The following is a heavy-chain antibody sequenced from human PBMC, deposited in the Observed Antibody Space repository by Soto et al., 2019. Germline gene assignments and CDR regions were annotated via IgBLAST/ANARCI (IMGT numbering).Heavy chain of an antibody. J-gene: IGHJ4*02. D-gene: IGHD2-21*01. Sequence: QVQLVQSGAEVKKPGASVKVSCVASGYTFTNNYIHWVRQAPGQGLEWMGIINPSGGSTSYAQKFQGRVTMTRDTSTSTVYLELSSLRSEDTAVYYCASGVVSSFLDYFDYGGQGTLVTVSS. V-gene: IGHV1-46*01. CDR3: ASGVVSSFLDYFDY. CDR2: INPSGGST. CDR1: GYTFTNNY.